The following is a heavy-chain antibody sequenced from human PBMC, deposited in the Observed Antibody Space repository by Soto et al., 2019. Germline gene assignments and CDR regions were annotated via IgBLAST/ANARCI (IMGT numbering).Heavy chain of an antibody. Sequence: ASVKVSCKASGYTFTGYYMHWVRQAPGQGLEWMGWINPNSGGTNYAQKFQGWVTMTRDTSISTAYMELSRLRSDDTAVYYCARGRLSWLVSYYYYGMDVWGQGTAVTVSS. CDR1: GYTFTGYY. J-gene: IGHJ6*02. V-gene: IGHV1-2*04. D-gene: IGHD6-19*01. CDR2: INPNSGGT. CDR3: ARGRLSWLVSYYYYGMDV.